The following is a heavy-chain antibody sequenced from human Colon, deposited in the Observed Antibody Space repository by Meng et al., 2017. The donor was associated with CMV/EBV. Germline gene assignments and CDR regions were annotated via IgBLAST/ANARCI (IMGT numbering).Heavy chain of an antibody. CDR2: IYSGSTTS. J-gene: IGHJ4*02. D-gene: IGHD6-19*01. Sequence: GESLKISCSASGFTFSSYAMSWVRQAPGKGLEWVSAIYSGSTTSFYGDSVKGRFTISRDNSKNTLYLQMSSLRAEDTATYYCAKESSDFDVEDFWGQGTLVTVSS. CDR3: AKESSDFDVEDF. V-gene: IGHV3-23*03. CDR1: GFTFSSYA.